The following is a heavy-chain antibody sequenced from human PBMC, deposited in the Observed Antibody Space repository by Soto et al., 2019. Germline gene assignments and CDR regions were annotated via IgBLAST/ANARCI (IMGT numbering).Heavy chain of an antibody. V-gene: IGHV3-23*01. J-gene: IGHJ6*02. D-gene: IGHD3-10*01. CDR2: ISGSGGST. Sequence: PGGSLRLSCAASGFTFSSYAMSWVRQAPGKGLEWVSAISGSGGSTYYADSVKGRFTISRDNSKNTPYLQMNSLRAEDTAVYYCAGSGSYFIYYGMDVWGQGTTVTVSS. CDR3: AGSGSYFIYYGMDV. CDR1: GFTFSSYA.